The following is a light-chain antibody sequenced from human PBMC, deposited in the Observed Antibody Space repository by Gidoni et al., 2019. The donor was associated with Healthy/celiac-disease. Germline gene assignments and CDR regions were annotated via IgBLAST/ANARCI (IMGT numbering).Light chain of an antibody. CDR3: SSYTSISTLV. J-gene: IGLJ1*01. V-gene: IGLV2-14*01. Sequence: QSALTQPASVSGSPGQSITLSCTGTSSDVGGYNYVSWYQQHPGKAPKLMIYDVSNRPSGVSNRFSGSKSGNTASLTISGLQAEDEADYYCSSYTSISTLVFGTGTKVTVL. CDR1: SSDVGGYNY. CDR2: DVS.